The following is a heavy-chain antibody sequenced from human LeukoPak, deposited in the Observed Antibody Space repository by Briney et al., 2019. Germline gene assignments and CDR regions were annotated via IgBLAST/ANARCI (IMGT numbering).Heavy chain of an antibody. CDR2: IHYSGST. Sequence: PSETLSLTCTVSGGSINSYFWSWIRQPPGKGLEWIGYIHYSGSTNYNPSLKSRVTMSVDTSKNQFSLKLSSVTAADTAVYYCARDRAYGDETGWFDPWGQGTLVTVSS. CDR1: GGSINSYF. V-gene: IGHV4-59*12. CDR3: ARDRAYGDETGWFDP. J-gene: IGHJ5*02. D-gene: IGHD4-17*01.